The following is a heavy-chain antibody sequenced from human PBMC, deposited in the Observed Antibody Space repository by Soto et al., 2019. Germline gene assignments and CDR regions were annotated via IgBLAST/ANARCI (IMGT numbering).Heavy chain of an antibody. V-gene: IGHV3-15*01. J-gene: IGHJ4*02. CDR3: VTDSFASPVDS. CDR2: IKSKSAGGTT. Sequence: EVQLVESGGGLVNPGGSLRLSCAASGFTFRDAWMSWVRQAPGKGLEWVGRIKSKSAGGTTDYAAPVKGRFTISRDDSKNTLYLKMNSLKTEETAVDYCVTDSFASPVDSWGQGTLVTVSS. CDR1: GFTFRDAW.